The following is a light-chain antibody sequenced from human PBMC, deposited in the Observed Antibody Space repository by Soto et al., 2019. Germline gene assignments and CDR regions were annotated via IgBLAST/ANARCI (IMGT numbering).Light chain of an antibody. Sequence: EIVLTQSPGTLSLSPGEGATLSCRASQSVSSNYVAWYQQKPGQAPRLLIYGASSRATGIPDRFSGSGSGTDFTLTISRLDPEDLAVYYCQPYGRSPYTFGQATKLEIK. CDR1: QSVSSNY. V-gene: IGKV3-20*01. CDR3: QPYGRSPYT. J-gene: IGKJ2*01. CDR2: GAS.